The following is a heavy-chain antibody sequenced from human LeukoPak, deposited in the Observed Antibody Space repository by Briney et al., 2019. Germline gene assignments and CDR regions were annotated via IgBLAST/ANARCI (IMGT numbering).Heavy chain of an antibody. V-gene: IGHV3-21*01. CDR2: ISSSSSYI. D-gene: IGHD5-12*01. CDR1: GFTFGSYS. Sequence: PGGSLRLSCAASGFTFGSYSMNWVRQAPGKGLEWVSSISSSSSYIYYADSVKGRFTISRDNAKNSLYLQMNSLRAEDTAVYYCARVIGGYWFDPWGQGTLVTVSS. CDR3: ARVIGGYWFDP. J-gene: IGHJ5*02.